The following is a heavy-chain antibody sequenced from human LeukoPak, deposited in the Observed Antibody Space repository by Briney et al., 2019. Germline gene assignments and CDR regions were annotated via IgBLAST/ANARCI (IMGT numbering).Heavy chain of an antibody. CDR3: ARLESTSCYDSSGYKRFDALDI. J-gene: IGHJ3*02. Sequence: SETLSLTCTVSGGSISSYHWNWIRQPPGKGLEWIGYIYYSGSTNYNPSLKSRVTISVDTSKNQFSLKLSSVTAADTAVYYCARLESTSCYDSSGYKRFDALDIWGQGTTVTVSS. CDR1: GGSISSYH. D-gene: IGHD3-22*01. V-gene: IGHV4-59*08. CDR2: IYYSGST.